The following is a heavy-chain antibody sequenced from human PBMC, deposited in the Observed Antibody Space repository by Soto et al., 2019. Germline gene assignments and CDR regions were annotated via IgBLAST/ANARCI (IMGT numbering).Heavy chain of an antibody. V-gene: IGHV1-8*01. Sequence: AASVKVSFKASGYTFTSYDINWLRQATGQGLEWMGWVTPNSGNTGYAQKFQGRVTMTRSTSMSTAYMELSSLKSEDTAVYYCARMIWDCTTTSCSDYYYGLDVWGQGTTVTVSS. J-gene: IGHJ6*02. CDR3: ARMIWDCTTTSCSDYYYGLDV. CDR2: VTPNSGNT. CDR1: GYTFTSYD. D-gene: IGHD2-2*01.